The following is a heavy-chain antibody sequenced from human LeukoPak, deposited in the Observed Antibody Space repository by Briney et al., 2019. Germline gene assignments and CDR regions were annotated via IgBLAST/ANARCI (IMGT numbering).Heavy chain of an antibody. V-gene: IGHV4-59*01. CDR1: GGSISSYY. D-gene: IGHD3-10*01. CDR2: IYYSGST. J-gene: IGHJ4*02. Sequence: SETLSLTCTVSGGSISSYYWSWIRQPPGKGLEWIGYIYYSGSTNYNPSLKSRVTISVDTSKNQFSLKLSSVTAADTAVYYCARGFGYYYGSGRDFFDYWGQGTLVTVSS. CDR3: ARGFGYYYGSGRDFFDY.